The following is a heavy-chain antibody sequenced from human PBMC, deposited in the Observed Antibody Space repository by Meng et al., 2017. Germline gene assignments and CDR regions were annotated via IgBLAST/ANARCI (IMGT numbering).Heavy chain of an antibody. CDR3: ARYACSGGSCYADY. V-gene: IGHV3-64*01. CDR2: ISSNGGST. D-gene: IGHD2-15*01. Sequence: ETLSLTCAASGFTFSSYAMHWVRQAPGKGLEYVSAISSNGGSTYYANSVKGRFTISRDNSTNTLYLQMGSLRAEDMAVYYCARYACSGGSCYADYWGQGTLVTVSS. J-gene: IGHJ4*02. CDR1: GFTFSSYA.